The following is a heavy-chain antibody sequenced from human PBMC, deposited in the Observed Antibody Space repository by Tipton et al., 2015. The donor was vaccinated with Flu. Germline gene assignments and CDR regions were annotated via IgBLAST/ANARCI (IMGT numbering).Heavy chain of an antibody. J-gene: IGHJ3*02. D-gene: IGHD4-17*01. CDR3: ARGVYGDDGAFDI. CDR1: GTSISSYY. Sequence: TLSLTCTVSGTSISSYYWNWIRQSPGKGLEWIAYISYSGYTNYNPSLKSRVTLSLDISKNHFSLRLSSVTAADTAVYYCARGVYGDDGAFDIWGRGTMVTVSS. CDR2: ISYSGYT. V-gene: IGHV4-59*01.